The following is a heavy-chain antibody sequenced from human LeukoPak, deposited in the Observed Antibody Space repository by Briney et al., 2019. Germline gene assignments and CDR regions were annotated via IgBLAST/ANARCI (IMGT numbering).Heavy chain of an antibody. Sequence: GGSLRLYCAASGFTFSSYWMHWVRQAPGKGLVWVSRINSDGSSTSYADSVKGRFTISRDNAKNTLYLQMNSLRAEDTAVYYCARALGIVGATWPYYYYYMDVWGKGTTVTVSS. CDR1: GFTFSSYW. J-gene: IGHJ6*03. V-gene: IGHV3-74*01. D-gene: IGHD1-26*01. CDR2: INSDGSST. CDR3: ARALGIVGATWPYYYYYMDV.